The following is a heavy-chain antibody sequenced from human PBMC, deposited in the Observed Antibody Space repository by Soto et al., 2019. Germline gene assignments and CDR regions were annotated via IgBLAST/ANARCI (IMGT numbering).Heavy chain of an antibody. V-gene: IGHV1-46*01. J-gene: IGHJ4*02. Sequence: QVQLVQSGAEVKKPGASVKVSCKASGYTFTSYYMHWVRQAPGQGLEWMGIISPSGGSTTYAQKFQGRVRRXXDXSXITVYMELSSLRSEDTAGYYCARVYCSGGGCYGIDYWGQGTLVTVSS. CDR3: ARVYCSGGGCYGIDY. CDR1: GYTFTSYY. D-gene: IGHD2-15*01. CDR2: ISPSGGST.